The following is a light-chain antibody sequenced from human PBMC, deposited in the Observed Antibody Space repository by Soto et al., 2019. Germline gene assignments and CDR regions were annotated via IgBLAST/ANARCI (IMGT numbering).Light chain of an antibody. Sequence: SYELTQPPSVSVAPGKTARITCGGNNIGSKSVHWYQQKPGQAPVLVIYYDSDRPSGIPERFSGSNSGNTATLTISRVEAXXXXXYHCQVWDSSSDHQVFGGGTKLTVL. CDR2: YDS. CDR3: QVWDSSSDHQV. V-gene: IGLV3-21*04. J-gene: IGLJ2*01. CDR1: NIGSKS.